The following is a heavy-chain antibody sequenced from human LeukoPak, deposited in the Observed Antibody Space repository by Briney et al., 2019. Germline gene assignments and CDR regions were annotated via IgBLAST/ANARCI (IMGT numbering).Heavy chain of an antibody. J-gene: IGHJ4*02. CDR1: GFTFSSYC. D-gene: IGHD6-13*01. CDR3: ARGGIYSQGFDY. CDR2: ISTTSDYI. Sequence: GGSLRLSCAASGFTFSSYCMNWVRQAPGKGLEWVSSISTTSDYIYYADSLKGRVTISRDNAKNLLYLQMNSLRAEDTAIYYCARGGIYSQGFDYWGQGSLVTVSS. V-gene: IGHV3-21*01.